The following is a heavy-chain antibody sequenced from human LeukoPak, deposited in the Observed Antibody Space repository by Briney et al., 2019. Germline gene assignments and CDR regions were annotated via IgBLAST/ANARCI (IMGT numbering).Heavy chain of an antibody. V-gene: IGHV4-34*01. Sequence: PSETLSLTCAVYGGSLSGYYWSWIRQPPGKGLEWIGEINHSGSTNYNPSLKSRVTISVDTSKNQFSLKLSSVTAADTAVYYCARPPCIAAHKLDYWGQGTLVTVSS. CDR1: GGSLSGYY. CDR3: ARPPCIAAHKLDY. D-gene: IGHD6-25*01. J-gene: IGHJ4*02. CDR2: INHSGST.